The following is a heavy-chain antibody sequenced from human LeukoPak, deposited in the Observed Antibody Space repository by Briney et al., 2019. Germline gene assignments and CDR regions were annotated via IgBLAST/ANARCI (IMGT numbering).Heavy chain of an antibody. V-gene: IGHV4-59*02. Sequence: SETLSLTCVVSGASVSSSHWNWIRQLPGKGREWIACLSYTGKTDYNPSLTGRATISFGTSGNQVSLTLTSVTAADTAIYYCSEGSFETFDPWGKGILVTVAS. D-gene: IGHD2/OR15-2a*01. J-gene: IGHJ5*02. CDR1: GASVSSSH. CDR2: LSYTGKT. CDR3: SEGSFETFDP.